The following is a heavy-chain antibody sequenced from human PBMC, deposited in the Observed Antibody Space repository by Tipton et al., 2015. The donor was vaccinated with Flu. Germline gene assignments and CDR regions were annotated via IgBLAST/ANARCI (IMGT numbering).Heavy chain of an antibody. V-gene: IGHV4-34*01. CDR3: ARRKAFNTGVSPAARYGRWFDP. Sequence: TLSLTCAVNGGSFSGYYWSWIRQTPGKGLEFIGEVNHSENSNYNPSLKSRVAISVDTSKNQFSLKLSSVTVADTAVYYCARRKAFNTGVSPAARYGRWFDPWGQGTLVTVSS. CDR1: GGSFSGYY. CDR2: VNHSENS. D-gene: IGHD2-2*01. J-gene: IGHJ5*02.